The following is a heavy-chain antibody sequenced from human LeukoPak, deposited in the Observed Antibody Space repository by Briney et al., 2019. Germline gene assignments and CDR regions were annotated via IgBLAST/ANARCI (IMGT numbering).Heavy chain of an antibody. J-gene: IGHJ5*02. V-gene: IGHV4-59*01. Sequence: PSETLSLTCTVSGGSISSYYWSWIRQPPGKGLEWIGYIYYSGSTNYNPSLKSRVTISIDTSKNQFSLKLNSVTAADTAVYYCARARWFDPWGQGILVTVSS. CDR1: GGSISSYY. CDR3: ARARWFDP. CDR2: IYYSGST.